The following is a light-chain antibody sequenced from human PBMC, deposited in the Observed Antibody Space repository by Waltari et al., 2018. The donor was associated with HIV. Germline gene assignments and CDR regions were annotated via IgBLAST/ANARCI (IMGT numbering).Light chain of an antibody. CDR2: EVS. CDR1: SSDVGSYKH. J-gene: IGLJ2*01. V-gene: IGLV2-23*02. CDR3: SSYAGSSTFVI. Sequence: QSALTQPASVSGSPGQSITISCTGSSSDVGSYKHVSWYQQHPGKAPRLIIYEVSNRPSGVSNRYSASKSGKTASLTVSGCRAEDEADYYCSSYAGSSTFVIFGGGTKLTVL.